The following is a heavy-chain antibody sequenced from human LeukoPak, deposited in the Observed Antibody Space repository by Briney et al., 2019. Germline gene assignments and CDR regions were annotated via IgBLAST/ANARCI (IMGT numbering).Heavy chain of an antibody. D-gene: IGHD3-22*01. Sequence: PGGSQRLSCAASGFTFSAYIIQWVRQAPGKGLEWVALTWSDGSDKFYADSVKGRFVISRDNSKNTLYLQMNSLRAEDSAVYFCARAQSATLSYYFDLWGQGTLVTVSS. V-gene: IGHV3-33*01. CDR2: TWSDGSDK. J-gene: IGHJ5*02. CDR1: GFTFSAYI. CDR3: ARAQSATLSYYFDL.